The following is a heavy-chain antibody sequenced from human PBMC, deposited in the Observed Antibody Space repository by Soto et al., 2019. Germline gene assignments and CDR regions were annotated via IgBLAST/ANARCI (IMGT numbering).Heavy chain of an antibody. CDR3: AQDVSTAASNWFDP. J-gene: IGHJ5*02. D-gene: IGHD6-13*01. CDR1: GFSLSTSGVG. Sequence: QITLKESGPTVVKPTQTLTLTCTFSGFSLSTSGVGVGWIRQPPGKALEWLALIYWDDDKRYSPSLKSRLTITKDTTKNQVVLTMTNMDPVDTATYYCAQDVSTAASNWFDPWGLGTLVTVSS. CDR2: IYWDDDK. V-gene: IGHV2-5*02.